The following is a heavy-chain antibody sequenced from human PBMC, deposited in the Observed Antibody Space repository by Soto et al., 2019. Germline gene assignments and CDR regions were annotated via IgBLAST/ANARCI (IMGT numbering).Heavy chain of an antibody. D-gene: IGHD4-4*01. J-gene: IGHJ6*02. CDR1: GFTFSRYD. CDR3: ANLDYTGDGMDV. V-gene: IGHV3-23*01. Sequence: EVQLLQSGGGLVQPGGSLRLSCLASGFTFSRYDLTWIRQSPGKGLEWVSSISGRGDNLYYAESVKGRFSIFRDNSKQTLHLQLYSRRAGYTAVYYCANLDYTGDGMDVWGQGTRVIV. CDR2: ISGRGDNL.